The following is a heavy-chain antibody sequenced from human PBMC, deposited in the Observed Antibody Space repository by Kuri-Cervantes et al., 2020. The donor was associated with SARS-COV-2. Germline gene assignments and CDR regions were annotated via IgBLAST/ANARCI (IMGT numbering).Heavy chain of an antibody. CDR1: EFTFSSYG. D-gene: IGHD2-15*01. J-gene: IGHJ4*02. V-gene: IGHV3-21*01. Sequence: GESLKISCAASEFTFSSYGMTWVRQAPGMGLEWVSSISSGSDYIYYADSVKGRFTVSRDNAENSLYLQMNSLGVGDTAVYYCGRHRGYCSGGGCYSTGFSFDYWGQGALVTVSS. CDR2: ISSGSDYI. CDR3: GRHRGYCSGGGCYSTGFSFDY.